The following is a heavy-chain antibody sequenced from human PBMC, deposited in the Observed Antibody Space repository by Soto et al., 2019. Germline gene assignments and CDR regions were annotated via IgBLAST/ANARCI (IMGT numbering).Heavy chain of an antibody. J-gene: IGHJ4*02. V-gene: IGHV3-23*01. D-gene: IGHD6-19*01. CDR2: ISDSGVST. CDR1: GFTFSSYA. CDR3: AQRVYRSGWTGGFEY. Sequence: EVQLLESGGGLVQPGGSLRLSCAASGFTFSSYAMSWVRQAPGKGLEWVSGISDSGVSTYYADSVKGLFTISRDNSKNTLYVQLNSLRVEDTAVYYCAQRVYRSGWTGGFEYWGQGTLVTVSS.